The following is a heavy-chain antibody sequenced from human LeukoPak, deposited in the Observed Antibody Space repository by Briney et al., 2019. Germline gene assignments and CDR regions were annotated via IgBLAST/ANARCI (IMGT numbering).Heavy chain of an antibody. CDR1: GGSISSYY. Sequence: SETLSLTCTVSGGSISSYYWSWIRQPPGKGLEWIGSIYYSGSTYYNPSLKSRVTISVDTSKNQFSLKLSSVTAADTAVYYCARDFRVPATAGYYFDYWGQGTLVTVSS. V-gene: IGHV4-59*12. CDR3: ARDFRVPATAGYYFDY. J-gene: IGHJ4*02. CDR2: IYYSGST. D-gene: IGHD2-2*01.